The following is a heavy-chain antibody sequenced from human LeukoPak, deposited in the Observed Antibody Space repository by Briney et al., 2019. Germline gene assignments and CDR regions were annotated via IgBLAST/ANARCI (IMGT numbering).Heavy chain of an antibody. D-gene: IGHD5-12*01. V-gene: IGHV3-11*01. CDR2: ISSSASTI. CDR1: GFTFSDYY. Sequence: GGSLRLSCAASGFTFSDYYVTWLRKAPGKGLEWLSYISSSASTIDYADSVKGRFTISRDNAKNSLYLQMNSLRVDDTAVYYCARARGSSGYVPTAIDHWGQGTLVTVSS. CDR3: ARARGSSGYVPTAIDH. J-gene: IGHJ4*02.